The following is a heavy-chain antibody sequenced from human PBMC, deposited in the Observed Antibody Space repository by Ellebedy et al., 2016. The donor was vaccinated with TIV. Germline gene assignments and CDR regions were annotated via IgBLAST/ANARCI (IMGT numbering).Heavy chain of an antibody. J-gene: IGHJ3*02. CDR2: IKGDGTTK. Sequence: GESLKISCAASGFTFSDYWMTWVRQAPGTGLEWVANIKGDGTTKNYVDSVKGRLTISRDNAKNSLFLEMSSLRAEDTAVYYCARDSGGYIKGVYYDALDIWGQGTMVTVSS. V-gene: IGHV3-7*03. CDR3: ARDSGGYIKGVYYDALDI. D-gene: IGHD2-8*01. CDR1: GFTFSDYW.